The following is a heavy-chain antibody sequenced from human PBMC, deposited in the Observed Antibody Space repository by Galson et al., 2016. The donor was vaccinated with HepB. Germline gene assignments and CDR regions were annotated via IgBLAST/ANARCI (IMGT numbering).Heavy chain of an antibody. J-gene: IGHJ5*02. CDR2: IWFDGSSE. CDR3: ARDRTGEHWFDP. CDR1: GFTPSSYA. V-gene: IGHV3-33*08. Sequence: SLRLSCAASGFTPSSYAMGWVRQAPGKGLEWVALIWFDGSSEYYGDSVKGRFTISRDNSNNTLFLQMNSLRAEDTAVYYCARDRTGEHWFDPWGQGTLVTVSS. D-gene: IGHD7-27*01.